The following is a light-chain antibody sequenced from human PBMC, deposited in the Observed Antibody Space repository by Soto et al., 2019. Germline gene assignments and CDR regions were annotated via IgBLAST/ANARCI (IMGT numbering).Light chain of an antibody. CDR3: VTWDTSLRTGV. J-gene: IGLJ3*02. CDR1: RSNIGNNY. Sequence: QSVLTQPPSVSAAPGQKDTISCSGSRSNIGNNYVAWYQQFPGTVPKLLIYNNNGRPSGTPDRFSGSASGTSATLTITGLQTGDEADYFCVTWDTSLRTGVIGGGTKLTVL. CDR2: NNN. V-gene: IGLV1-51*01.